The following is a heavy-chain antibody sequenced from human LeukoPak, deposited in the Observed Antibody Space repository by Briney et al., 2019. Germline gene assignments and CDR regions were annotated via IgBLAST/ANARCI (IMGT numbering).Heavy chain of an antibody. V-gene: IGHV3-23*01. J-gene: IGHJ3*01. Sequence: GGSLRLSCAASGLTFSKYAMMWLRQAPGKGLEWVSAITGSGDWALYADSVKGRFTISRDNSKNTLYLQMSSLRAEDTAVYYCAKDPNGDYIGAFDLWGQGTMVTVSS. CDR3: AKDPNGDYIGAFDL. CDR2: ITGSGDWA. CDR1: GLTFSKYA. D-gene: IGHD4-17*01.